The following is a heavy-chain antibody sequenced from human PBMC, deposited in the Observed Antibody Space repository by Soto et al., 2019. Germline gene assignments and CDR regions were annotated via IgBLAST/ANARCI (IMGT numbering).Heavy chain of an antibody. J-gene: IGHJ6*02. V-gene: IGHV3-30-3*01. CDR2: ISYDGSNK. CDR3: ARDADYAFEYYYYGMDV. Sequence: PRLSCAASGFTFSSYAMHWVRQAPGKGLEWVAVISYDGSNKYYADSVKGRFTISRDNSKNTLYLQMNSLRAEDTAVYYCARDADYAFEYYYYGMDVWGQGTTVTVSS. D-gene: IGHD4-17*01. CDR1: GFTFSSYA.